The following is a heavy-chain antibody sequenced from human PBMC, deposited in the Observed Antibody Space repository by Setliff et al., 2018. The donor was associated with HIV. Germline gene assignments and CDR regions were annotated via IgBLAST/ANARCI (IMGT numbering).Heavy chain of an antibody. J-gene: IGHJ6*02. CDR1: GFTFSTYS. V-gene: IGHV3-21*01. Sequence: GGSLRLSCEASGFTFSTYSMNWVRQAPGKGLEWVSSISSSSRSKYYADSVKGRFTISRDNSKNTLYLQMNSLRAEDTAVYYCARPVIGYYYYGMDVWGQGTLVTVSS. CDR2: ISSSSRSK. D-gene: IGHD3-10*01. CDR3: ARPVIGYYYYGMDV.